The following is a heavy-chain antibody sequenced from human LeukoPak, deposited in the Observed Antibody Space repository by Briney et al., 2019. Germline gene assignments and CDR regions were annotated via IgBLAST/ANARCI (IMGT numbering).Heavy chain of an antibody. CDR2: ISGSGGST. V-gene: IGHV3-23*01. D-gene: IGHD5-24*01. Sequence: GGSLRLSCVVSGFTFSSYAMSWVRQAPGKGLEWVSGISGSGGSTYYADSVKGRVTIYKDNSKNTLYLQMNSLRAGDTAVYYCAKDGQLRGQGTLVTVSS. CDR3: AKDGQL. CDR1: GFTFSSYA. J-gene: IGHJ4*02.